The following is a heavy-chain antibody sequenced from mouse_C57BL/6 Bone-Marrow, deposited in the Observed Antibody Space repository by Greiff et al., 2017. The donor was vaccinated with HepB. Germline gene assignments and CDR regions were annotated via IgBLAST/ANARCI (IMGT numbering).Heavy chain of an antibody. J-gene: IGHJ2*01. CDR3: ARAITTVVGYFDY. D-gene: IGHD1-1*01. CDR2: ISDGGSYT. V-gene: IGHV5-4*01. Sequence: EVQLVESGGGLVKPGGSLKLSCAASGFTFSSYAMSWVRQTPEKRLEWVATISDGGSYTYYPDNVKGRFTISRDHAKNNLYLQMSHLKSEDTAMYYCARAITTVVGYFDYWGQGTTLTVSS. CDR1: GFTFSSYA.